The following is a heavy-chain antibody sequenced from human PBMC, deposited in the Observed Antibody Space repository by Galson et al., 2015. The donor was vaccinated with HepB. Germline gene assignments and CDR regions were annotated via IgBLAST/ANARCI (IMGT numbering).Heavy chain of an antibody. V-gene: IGHV3-7*04. J-gene: IGHJ6*02. CDR3: TRAMDV. CDR1: GFTFSRSW. CDR2: IKQDGSEK. Sequence: SLRLSCAASGFTFSRSWMSWVRQAPGKGLEWVANIKQDGSEKNYVDSVKGRFTISRDNAKNSLFLQMNSLRAEDTAVYYCTRAMDVWGQGTTVTVSS.